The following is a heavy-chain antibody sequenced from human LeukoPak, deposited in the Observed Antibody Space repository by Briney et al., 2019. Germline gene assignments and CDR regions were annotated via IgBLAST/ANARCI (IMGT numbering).Heavy chain of an antibody. CDR2: IYYSGST. V-gene: IGHV4-59*01. J-gene: IGHJ4*02. Sequence: SETLSLTCTVSGGSISSYYWSWIRQPPGKGLEWIGYIYYSGSTNYNPSLKSRVSISVDTSKNQFSLKLSSVTAADTAVYYCARSGSTVTMLYPFNHWGQGTLVTVSS. CDR1: GGSISSYY. D-gene: IGHD4-17*01. CDR3: ARSGSTVTMLYPFNH.